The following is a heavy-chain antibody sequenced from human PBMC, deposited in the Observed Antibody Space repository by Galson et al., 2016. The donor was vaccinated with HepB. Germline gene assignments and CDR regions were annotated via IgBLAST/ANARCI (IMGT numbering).Heavy chain of an antibody. Sequence: TLSLTCTVSGGSISSGDYYWSWIRQPPGKGLEWIGQIYHSGGAPYNPSLNSRVTMSVDKSKNQFSLKLSSVTAADTAVYYCARRVLTGSWYVYYFDYWGQATLVTVSS. V-gene: IGHV4-30-4*01. CDR2: IYHSGGA. J-gene: IGHJ4*02. CDR1: GGSISSGDYY. D-gene: IGHD6-13*01. CDR3: ARRVLTGSWYVYYFDY.